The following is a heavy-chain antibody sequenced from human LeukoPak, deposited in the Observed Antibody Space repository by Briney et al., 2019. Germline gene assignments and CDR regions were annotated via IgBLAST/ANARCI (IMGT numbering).Heavy chain of an antibody. CDR3: ARCLPLYDSSGYYYVRTYPDAFDI. CDR1: GGSLSSYY. V-gene: IGHV4-59*01. J-gene: IGHJ3*02. CDR2: IYYSGST. D-gene: IGHD3-22*01. Sequence: SETLSLTCTVSGGSLSSYYWSWIRQPPGKGLEWIGYIYYSGSTNYNPSLKSQVTISVDTSKNQFSLKLSSVTAADTAVYYCARCLPLYDSSGYYYVRTYPDAFDIWGQGTMVTVSS.